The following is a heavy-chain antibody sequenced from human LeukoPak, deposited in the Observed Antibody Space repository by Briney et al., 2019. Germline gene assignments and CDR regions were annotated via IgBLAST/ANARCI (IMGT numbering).Heavy chain of an antibody. CDR3: AREVCIGGSCSVFDY. CDR1: GFTFSSYS. J-gene: IGHJ4*02. V-gene: IGHV3-74*01. Sequence: PGGSLRLSCAASGFTFSSYSMNWVRQAPGKGLVWVSRINSDGSSRTYADSVKGRFTISRDNAKNTRSLQMNSLRTEDTAVYYCAREVCIGGSCSVFDYWGQGTLVTVSS. D-gene: IGHD2-15*01. CDR2: INSDGSSR.